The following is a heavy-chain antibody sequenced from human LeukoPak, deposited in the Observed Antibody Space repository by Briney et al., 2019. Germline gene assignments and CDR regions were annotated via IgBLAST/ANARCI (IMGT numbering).Heavy chain of an antibody. CDR3: ARGGIVGATTGRYWGDFDY. Sequence: GASVKVSCKASGYTFTGYYMHWVRQAPGQGLEWMGWINPNSGGTNYAQKFQGRVTMTRDTSISTAYMELSRLRSDDTAVYYCARGGIVGATTGRYWGDFDYWGQGTLVTVSS. D-gene: IGHD1-26*01. V-gene: IGHV1-2*02. CDR1: GYTFTGYY. J-gene: IGHJ4*02. CDR2: INPNSGGT.